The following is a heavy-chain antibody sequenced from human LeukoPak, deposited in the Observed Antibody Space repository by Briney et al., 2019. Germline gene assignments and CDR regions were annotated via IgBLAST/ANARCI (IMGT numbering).Heavy chain of an antibody. CDR2: IYYTGST. J-gene: IGHJ3*02. D-gene: IGHD3-22*01. CDR1: GGSISNYY. V-gene: IGHV4-39*01. Sequence: SETLSLTCTVSGGSISNYYWGWIRQPPGKRLEWIGSIYYTGSTFYNPSLKSRVAMSVDTSKNHFSLKLTSVSAADTAVYYCARHRGDMIVGTFDMWGQGTMVTVS. CDR3: ARHRGDMIVGTFDM.